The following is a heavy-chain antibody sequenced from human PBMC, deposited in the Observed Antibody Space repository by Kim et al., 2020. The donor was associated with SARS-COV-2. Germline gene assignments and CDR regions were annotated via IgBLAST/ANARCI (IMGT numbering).Heavy chain of an antibody. CDR1: GYTLTELS. CDR3: ATNYALYDSSGYYLGY. Sequence: ASVKVSCKVSGYTLTELSMHWVRQAPGKGLEWMRGFDPEDGETIYAQKFQGRVTMTEDTSTDTAYMELSSLRSEDTAVYYCATNYALYDSSGYYLGYWGQGTLVTVSS. CDR2: FDPEDGET. V-gene: IGHV1-24*01. J-gene: IGHJ4*02. D-gene: IGHD3-22*01.